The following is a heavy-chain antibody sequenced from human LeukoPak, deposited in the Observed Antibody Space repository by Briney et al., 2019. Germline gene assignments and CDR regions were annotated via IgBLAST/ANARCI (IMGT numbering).Heavy chain of an antibody. J-gene: IGHJ6*02. V-gene: IGHV5-51*01. CDR3: ARHPPTSYGMDV. Sequence: GESLQISCQGSGSSFTSYWIGWGRPMPGKGVEWRGIIYPGDSDTRYSPSFQGQVTISADKSISTAYLQWSSLKASDTAMYYCARHPPTSYGMDVWGQGTTVTVSS. CDR2: IYPGDSDT. CDR1: GSSFTSYW.